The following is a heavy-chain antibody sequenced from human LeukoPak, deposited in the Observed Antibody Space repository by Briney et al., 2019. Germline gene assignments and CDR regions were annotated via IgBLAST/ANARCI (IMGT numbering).Heavy chain of an antibody. J-gene: IGHJ5*02. Sequence: ASVEVSCKASGGTFSSYAISWVRQAPGQGLEWMGGIIPIFGTANYAQKFQGRVTITADESTSTAYMELSSLRSEDTAVYYCARGDYGGNSGNWFDPWGQGTLVTVSS. CDR2: IIPIFGTA. CDR3: ARGDYGGNSGNWFDP. V-gene: IGHV1-69*13. CDR1: GGTFSSYA. D-gene: IGHD4-23*01.